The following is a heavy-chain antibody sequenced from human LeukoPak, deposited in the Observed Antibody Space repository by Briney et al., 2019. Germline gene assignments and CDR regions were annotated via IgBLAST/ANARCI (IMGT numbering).Heavy chain of an antibody. J-gene: IGHJ4*02. Sequence: SETLSLTCAVYGGSFSGYYWSWIRQPPGKGLEWIGEINHSGSTNYNPSLRSRVTISVDTSKNRFSLKLSSVTAADTAVYYCARDRNGGVIDYWGQGTLVTVSS. CDR2: INHSGST. V-gene: IGHV4-34*01. CDR3: ARDRNGGVIDY. D-gene: IGHD3-16*01. CDR1: GGSFSGYY.